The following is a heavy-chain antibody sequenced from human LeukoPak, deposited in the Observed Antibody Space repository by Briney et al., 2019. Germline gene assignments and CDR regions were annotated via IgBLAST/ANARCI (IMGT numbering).Heavy chain of an antibody. V-gene: IGHV4-59*12. D-gene: IGHD4-23*01. CDR3: AREGSRGYGGLDN. CDR2: IYYSGST. CDR1: GGSISSYY. J-gene: IGHJ4*02. Sequence: KPSETLSLTCTVSGGSISSYYWSWIRQPPGKGLEWIGSIYYSGSTYYNPSLKSRLTISVDTSKNQFSMKLTSMTAADTAVYYCAREGSRGYGGLDNWGQGTLVTVSS.